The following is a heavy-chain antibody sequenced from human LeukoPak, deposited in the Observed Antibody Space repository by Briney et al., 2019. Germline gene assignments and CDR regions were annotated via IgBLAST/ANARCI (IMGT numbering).Heavy chain of an antibody. CDR2: ISSGSSTI. J-gene: IGHJ4*02. D-gene: IGHD5-12*01. V-gene: IGHV3-48*04. CDR1: GFPLSRYS. Sequence: GGSLRLSCAASGFPLSRYSMNWVRQAPGKGLEWLSYISSGSSTIYYADSLTGRFTISRDNAKNSLYLQMNSLRAEDTAFYYCAINGGGDSGYGNFDYWGQGTLVTVSS. CDR3: AINGGGDSGYGNFDY.